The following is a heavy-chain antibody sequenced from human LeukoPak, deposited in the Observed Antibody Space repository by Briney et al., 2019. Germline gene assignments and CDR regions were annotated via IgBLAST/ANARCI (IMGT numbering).Heavy chain of an antibody. CDR2: IWNDGSKK. CDR1: GYSFSNNG. CDR3: AKGLHP. V-gene: IGHV3-33*06. J-gene: IGHJ5*02. Sequence: GRSLRLSCVASGYSFSNNGMHWVRQAPGKGLEWVAVIWNDGSKKYYADSVKGRFTISSDSSKNTLYLQLNSLRVEDTAVYYCAKGLHPWGQGTLVTVSS.